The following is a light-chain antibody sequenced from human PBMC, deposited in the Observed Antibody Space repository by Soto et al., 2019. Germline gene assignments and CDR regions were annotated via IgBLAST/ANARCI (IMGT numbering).Light chain of an antibody. Sequence: QAVVTQPPSASGTPGQRVTISCSGSSSNIGSNTVNWYQQLPGTAPKLLIYNNNQRPSGVPDRFSGSKAGTSASLAISGLQSEDEADYYCAAWDDSLNGLVFGTGTNLTVL. CDR2: NNN. V-gene: IGLV1-44*01. CDR1: SSNIGSNT. J-gene: IGLJ1*01. CDR3: AAWDDSLNGLV.